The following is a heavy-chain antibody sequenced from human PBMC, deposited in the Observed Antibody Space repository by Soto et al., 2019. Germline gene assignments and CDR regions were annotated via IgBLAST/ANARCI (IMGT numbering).Heavy chain of an antibody. J-gene: IGHJ6*02. CDR2: ISYDGSNK. CDR3: AKDDRQWLVWGRDYYNYYGMDV. D-gene: IGHD6-19*01. Sequence: QVQLVESGGGVVQPGRSLRLSCAASGFTFSSYGMHWVRQAPGKGLEWVAVISYDGSNKYYADSVKGRFTISRDNSKNTRYRQXXSLRTEDTAVYYCAKDDRQWLVWGRDYYNYYGMDVWGQGTTVTVSS. CDR1: GFTFSSYG. V-gene: IGHV3-30*18.